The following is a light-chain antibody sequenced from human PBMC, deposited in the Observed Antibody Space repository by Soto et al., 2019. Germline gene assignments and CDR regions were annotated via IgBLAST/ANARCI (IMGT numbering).Light chain of an antibody. CDR2: AAF. CDR1: QDIRSD. CDR3: QQYNVYST. V-gene: IGKV1-17*01. J-gene: IGKJ4*01. Sequence: DIQMTQSPSSLSVSIGDRVTITCRASQDIRSDLGWYQQKPGKAPKRLIYAAFTLQSGVPSRFSGSGSETEFTLTISSLQPDDFATYYCQQYNVYSTFGGGTKVDIK.